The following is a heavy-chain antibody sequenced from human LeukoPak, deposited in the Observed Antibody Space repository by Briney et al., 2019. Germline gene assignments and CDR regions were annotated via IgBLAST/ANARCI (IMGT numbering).Heavy chain of an antibody. J-gene: IGHJ6*02. D-gene: IGHD6-19*01. V-gene: IGHV4-30-4*01. CDR1: SGSISSGDYY. CDR3: ARDPGIAVAHYYGMDV. Sequence: SETLSLTCTVSSGSISSGDYYWSWIRQPPGKGLEWIGYIYYSGSTYYNPSLKSRVTISVDTSKNQFSLKLSSVTAADTAVYYCARDPGIAVAHYYGMDVWGQGTTVTVSS. CDR2: IYYSGST.